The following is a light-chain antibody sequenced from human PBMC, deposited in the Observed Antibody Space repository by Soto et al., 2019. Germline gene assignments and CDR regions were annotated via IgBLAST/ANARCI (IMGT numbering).Light chain of an antibody. CDR2: GAS. J-gene: IGKJ5*01. Sequence: EIVLTQSPGTLSLSPGARAPLSCRASQSVSSSYLAWYQQKPGQAPRLLIYGASSRATGIPDRFSGSGSGTDFTLTISRLEPEDFAVYYCQQYGSPITFGQGTRLEIK. CDR3: QQYGSPIT. V-gene: IGKV3-20*01. CDR1: QSVSSSY.